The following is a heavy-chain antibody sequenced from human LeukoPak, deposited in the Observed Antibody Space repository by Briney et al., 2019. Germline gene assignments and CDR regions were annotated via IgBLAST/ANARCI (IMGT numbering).Heavy chain of an antibody. V-gene: IGHV1-2*02. CDR2: IKPDSGDT. CDR1: GYTFTGHH. Sequence: ASVKVSCKASGYTFTGHHMHWVRQAPGQGLEWMGWIKPDSGDTNYAQRFHGRVTMTRDKSITTAYMELSRVRYDDTAVYYFARAREESTGNYDAFDIWGQGTMVTVSS. CDR3: ARAREESTGNYDAFDI. J-gene: IGHJ3*02. D-gene: IGHD1-1*01.